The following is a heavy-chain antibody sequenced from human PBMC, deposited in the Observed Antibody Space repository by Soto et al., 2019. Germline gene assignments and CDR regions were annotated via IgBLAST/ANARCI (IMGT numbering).Heavy chain of an antibody. CDR1: GFTFSSYG. D-gene: IGHD6-19*01. V-gene: IGHV3-30*18. Sequence: VQLVESGGGVVQPGRSLRLSCAASGFTFSSYGMHWVRQAPGKGLEWVAVISYDGSNKYYADSVKGRFTISRDNSKNTLYLQMNSLRAEDTAVYYCAKDQEQWLVRYYYYMDVWGKGTTVTVSS. CDR2: ISYDGSNK. CDR3: AKDQEQWLVRYYYYMDV. J-gene: IGHJ6*03.